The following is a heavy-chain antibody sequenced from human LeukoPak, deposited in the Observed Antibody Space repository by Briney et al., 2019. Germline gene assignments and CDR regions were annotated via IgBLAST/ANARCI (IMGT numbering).Heavy chain of an antibody. Sequence: GGSLRLSCAASGFTVSSNYMSWVRQAPGKGLEWVGRIKSKTDGGTTDYAAPVKGRFTISRDDSKNTLYLQMNSLKTEDTAVYYCTTDVRFGSGSYDLGYWGQGTLVTVSS. CDR1: GFTVSSNY. CDR2: IKSKTDGGTT. J-gene: IGHJ4*02. V-gene: IGHV3-15*01. D-gene: IGHD1-26*01. CDR3: TTDVRFGSGSYDLGY.